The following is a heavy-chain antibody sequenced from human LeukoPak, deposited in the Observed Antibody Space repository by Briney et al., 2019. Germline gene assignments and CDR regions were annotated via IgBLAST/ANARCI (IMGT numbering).Heavy chain of an antibody. D-gene: IGHD3-22*01. Sequence: PSETLSLTCTVSGGSISSYYWSWIRQPPGKGLEWIGYIYYSGSTNYNPPLKSRVTISVDTSKNQFSLRLSSVTAADTAVYYCAKNYYDSSGYVAFDIWGQGTMVTVSS. CDR1: GGSISSYY. J-gene: IGHJ3*02. CDR2: IYYSGST. V-gene: IGHV4-59*08. CDR3: AKNYYDSSGYVAFDI.